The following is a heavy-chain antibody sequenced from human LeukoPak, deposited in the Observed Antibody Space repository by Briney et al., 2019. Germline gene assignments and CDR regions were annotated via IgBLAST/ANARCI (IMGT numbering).Heavy chain of an antibody. CDR2: INPNSGGT. Sequence: ASVKVSCKASGYTFTGYYMHWVRQAPGQGLEWMGWINPNSGGTNYAQKFRGRVTMTRDTSISTAYMELSRLRSDDTAVYYCARDLMVRGAPRPDVWGKGTTVTVSS. CDR1: GYTFTGYY. J-gene: IGHJ6*04. CDR3: ARDLMVRGAPRPDV. D-gene: IGHD3-10*01. V-gene: IGHV1-2*02.